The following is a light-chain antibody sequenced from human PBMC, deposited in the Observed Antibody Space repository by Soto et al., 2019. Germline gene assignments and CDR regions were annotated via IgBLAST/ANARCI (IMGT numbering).Light chain of an antibody. Sequence: NFMLTQPHSVSESPGKTVTISCTRSSGSIGSSYVQSYQQRPGSSPSTVIFEDHQRPPGVAVRFSGSIDSSSNSASLVISGLRSEDEADYYCHSYDTSNPRVFGGGTKLTVL. CDR2: EDH. CDR3: HSYDTSNPRV. CDR1: SGSIGSSY. V-gene: IGLV6-57*01. J-gene: IGLJ3*02.